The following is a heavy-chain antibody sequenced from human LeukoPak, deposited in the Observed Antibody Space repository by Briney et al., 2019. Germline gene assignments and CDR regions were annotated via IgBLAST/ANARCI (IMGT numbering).Heavy chain of an antibody. CDR1: GGAISTEY. D-gene: IGHD6-6*01. Sequence: PSETLSLTCTVSGGAISTEYWSWIRQPPGKGLQWIGYIYYSGTTNYSASLKSRVTMSVDTTKNQFSLKLTSVTAADTAVYYCARGPTSEYEPLTWYFDLWGRGTLVTVSS. V-gene: IGHV4-59*01. J-gene: IGHJ2*01. CDR2: IYYSGTT. CDR3: ARGPTSEYEPLTWYFDL.